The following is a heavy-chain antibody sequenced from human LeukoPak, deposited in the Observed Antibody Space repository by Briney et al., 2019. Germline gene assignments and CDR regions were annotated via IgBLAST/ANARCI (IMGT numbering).Heavy chain of an antibody. V-gene: IGHV3-30*18. Sequence: GGSLRLSYAASGFTFSSYGMHWVRQAPGKGLGWVAVISYDGSNKYYADSVKGRFTISRDNSKNTLYLQMNSLRAEDTAVYYCAKEEGAVALDYWGQGTLVTVSS. CDR3: AKEEGAVALDY. CDR2: ISYDGSNK. J-gene: IGHJ4*02. CDR1: GFTFSSYG. D-gene: IGHD6-19*01.